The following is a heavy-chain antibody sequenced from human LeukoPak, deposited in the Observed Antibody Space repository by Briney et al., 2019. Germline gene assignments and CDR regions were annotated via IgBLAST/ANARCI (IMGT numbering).Heavy chain of an antibody. CDR1: GFTFSSYW. J-gene: IGHJ4*02. Sequence: GGSLRLSCAASGFTFSSYWMSWVRQAPGKGLEWVANIKQDGSEKYYVDSVKGRFTISRDNAKNSLYLQMNSLRAEDTAVYYCARDALWFGELEVDYWGQGTLVTVSS. CDR2: IKQDGSEK. V-gene: IGHV3-7*01. D-gene: IGHD3-10*01. CDR3: ARDALWFGELEVDY.